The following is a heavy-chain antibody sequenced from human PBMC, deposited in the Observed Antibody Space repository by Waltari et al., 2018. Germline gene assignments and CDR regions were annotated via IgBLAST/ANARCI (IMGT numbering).Heavy chain of an antibody. J-gene: IGHJ4*02. CDR1: GNFPSDDH. D-gene: IGHD3-22*01. CDR3: ARLPTKYYDSIGWGFFDQ. Sequence: HVQLQESGPGLVKPSEPLSLTCTVPGNFPSDDHWTWIRQAPGKGLEWIAYLRNTGGTKCTPSLESRVTVSAVTSKKQFSLRLTSVTAAYTAVYYCARLPTKYYDSIGWGFFDQWGQGILVTVSS. V-gene: IGHV4-59*08. CDR2: LRNTGGT.